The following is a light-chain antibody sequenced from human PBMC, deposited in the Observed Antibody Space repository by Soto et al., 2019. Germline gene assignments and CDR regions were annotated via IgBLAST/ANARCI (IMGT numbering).Light chain of an antibody. J-gene: IGKJ1*01. CDR1: QSISTW. Sequence: DIQMTQSPSTLSASVGDRVTITCRARQSISTWLAWYQQKPGKTPKVLIYDASTLATGVPSRFSGSGSGTEFTLTISSLQPDDFATYYCHQYNYYFGQGTKVEIK. CDR3: HQYNYY. CDR2: DAS. V-gene: IGKV1-5*01.